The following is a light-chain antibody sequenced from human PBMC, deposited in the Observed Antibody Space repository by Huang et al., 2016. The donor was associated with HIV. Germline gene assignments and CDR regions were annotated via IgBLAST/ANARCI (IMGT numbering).Light chain of an antibody. Sequence: EIVLTQSPATLSLSPGERATLSCRASQSVSSYLAWYQQTPGQAPRLLIYDASHRATGIPARFIGSGSGTDFTLTISSLEPEDFAVYYCQQRSNWLSITFGQGTRLEIK. CDR3: QQRSNWLSIT. J-gene: IGKJ5*01. CDR1: QSVSSY. CDR2: DAS. V-gene: IGKV3-11*01.